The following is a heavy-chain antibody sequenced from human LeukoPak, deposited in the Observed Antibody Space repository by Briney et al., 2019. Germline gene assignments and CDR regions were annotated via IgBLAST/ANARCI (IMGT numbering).Heavy chain of an antibody. CDR1: GFIFSDYY. D-gene: IGHD6-13*01. CDR2: ISGSSSYT. V-gene: IGHV3-11*03. CDR3: AKYSSSSNYYYGMDV. J-gene: IGHJ6*02. Sequence: GGSLRLSCAASGFIFSDYYMNWIRQAPGKGLEWVSYISGSSSYTNYADSVKGRFTISRDNAKNSLYLQMNSLRAEDTAVYYCAKYSSSSNYYYGMDVWGQGTTVTVSS.